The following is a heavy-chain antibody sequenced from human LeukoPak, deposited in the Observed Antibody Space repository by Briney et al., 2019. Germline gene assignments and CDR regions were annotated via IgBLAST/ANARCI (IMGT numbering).Heavy chain of an antibody. CDR2: ISGSGGGT. CDR3: AKGDTTMVRYYFDY. J-gene: IGHJ4*02. Sequence: GGSLRLSCAASGFTFSSYAMNWVRQAPGKGLEWVSTISGSGGGTYYADSVKGRFTISRDNSKNTLYLQMNSLRADDTAVYYCAKGDTTMVRYYFDYWGQGNLVTVSS. D-gene: IGHD5-18*01. CDR1: GFTFSSYA. V-gene: IGHV3-23*01.